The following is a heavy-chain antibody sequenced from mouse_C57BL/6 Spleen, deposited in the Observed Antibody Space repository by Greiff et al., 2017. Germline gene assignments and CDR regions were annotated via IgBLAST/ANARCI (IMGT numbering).Heavy chain of an antibody. Sequence: ESGPGLVKPSQSLSLTCSVTGYSITSCYYCNWIRQFPGNKLEWTGYISYDGSNNYNPALKNRISITRDTTKNQFFLKLNSVTTEDTATYYCARDDGYYLNYAMDYWGQGTSVTVSS. CDR2: ISYDGSN. CDR1: GYSITSCYY. CDR3: ARDDGYYLNYAMDY. D-gene: IGHD2-3*01. V-gene: IGHV3-6*01. J-gene: IGHJ4*01.